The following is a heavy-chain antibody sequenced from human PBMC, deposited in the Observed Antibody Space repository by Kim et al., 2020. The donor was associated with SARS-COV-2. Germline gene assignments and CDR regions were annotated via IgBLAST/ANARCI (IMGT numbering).Heavy chain of an antibody. CDR1: GGTFSSYA. CDR2: IIPIFGTA. V-gene: IGHV1-69*13. CDR3: AREGSRGTIYYGMDV. J-gene: IGHJ6*02. Sequence: SVKVSCKASGGTFSSYAISWVRQAPGQGLEWMGGIIPIFGTANYAQKFQGRVTITADESTSTAYMELSSLRSEDTAVYYCAREGSRGTIYYGMDVWGQGTTVTVSS. D-gene: IGHD3-3*01.